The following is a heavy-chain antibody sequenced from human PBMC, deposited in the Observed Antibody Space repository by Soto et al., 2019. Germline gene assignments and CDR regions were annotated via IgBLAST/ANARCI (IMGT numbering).Heavy chain of an antibody. CDR2: IYYSGST. D-gene: IGHD3-22*01. Sequence: SETLSLTCTVSGGSISSYYWSWIRQPPGKGLEWIGYIYYSGSTNYNPSLKSRVTISVDTSKNQFSLKLGSVTAADTAVYYCARLGSYYDSSGTFDPWGQGTLVTVSS. CDR3: ARLGSYYDSSGTFDP. CDR1: GGSISSYY. J-gene: IGHJ5*02. V-gene: IGHV4-59*01.